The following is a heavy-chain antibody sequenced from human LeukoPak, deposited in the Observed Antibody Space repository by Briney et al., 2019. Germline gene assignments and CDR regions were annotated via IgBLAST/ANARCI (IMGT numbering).Heavy chain of an antibody. CDR2: IYHSGST. Sequence: PSETLSLTCTVSGYSISSGYYWGWIRQPPGKGLEWIGSIYHSGSTYYNPSLKSRVTISVDTSKNQFSLKLSSVTAADTAVYYCAKWELLSRFFDYWGQGTLVTVSS. J-gene: IGHJ4*02. CDR3: AKWELLSRFFDY. D-gene: IGHD1-26*01. V-gene: IGHV4-38-2*02. CDR1: GYSISSGYY.